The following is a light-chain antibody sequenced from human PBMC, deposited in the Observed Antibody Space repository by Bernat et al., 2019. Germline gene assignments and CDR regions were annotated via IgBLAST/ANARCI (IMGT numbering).Light chain of an antibody. V-gene: IGLV2-14*03. CDR3: CSFTDNSTVTL. CDR2: DVS. CDR1: SSDVGAYNY. J-gene: IGLJ2*01. Sequence: QSALTQPASVSGSPGQSITISCTGTSSDVGAYNYVSWYQQHPGKAPKLMIYDVSNRPSGVSSRFSGSKSGNTASLTISGLHADDEANYYCCSFTDNSTVTLFGGGTKLTVL.